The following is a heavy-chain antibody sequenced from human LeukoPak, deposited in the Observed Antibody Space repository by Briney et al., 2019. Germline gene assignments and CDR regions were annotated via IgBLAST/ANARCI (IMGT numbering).Heavy chain of an antibody. V-gene: IGHV4-38-2*02. J-gene: IGHJ3*01. Sequence: PSETLSLTCTASGYSISSGSYWGWIRQPPGKGLEWISNLYHSGSTYYTPSLKSRVTISVDKSKNQLSLKLTSVSATDTDVDYCARVHVNSGYYFAGAFDFWGQGTMVTVAS. CDR1: GYSISSGSY. D-gene: IGHD3-22*01. CDR2: LYHSGST. CDR3: ARVHVNSGYYFAGAFDF.